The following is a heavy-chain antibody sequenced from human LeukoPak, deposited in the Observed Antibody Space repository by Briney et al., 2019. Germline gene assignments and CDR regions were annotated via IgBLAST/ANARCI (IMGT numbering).Heavy chain of an antibody. J-gene: IGHJ4*02. D-gene: IGHD6-19*01. Sequence: ASVKVSCKASGFTFTSSAVQWVRQARGQRLEWMGWINPNSGGTNYAQKFQGRVTMTRETSINTAYMELSRLRSEDTAVYYCARGSSIAVAGTGLGDYWGQGTLVTVSS. CDR2: INPNSGGT. CDR1: GFTFTSSA. V-gene: IGHV1-2*02. CDR3: ARGSSIAVAGTGLGDY.